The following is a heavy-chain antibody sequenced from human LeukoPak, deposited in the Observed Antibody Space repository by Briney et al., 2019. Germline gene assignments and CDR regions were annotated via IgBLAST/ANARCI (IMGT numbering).Heavy chain of an antibody. J-gene: IGHJ6*04. CDR3: ARDPRGQQLVPLGMDV. V-gene: IGHV1-18*04. CDR2: ISAYNGNT. Sequence: GASVKVSCKASGYTFTSYGISWVRQAPGQGLEWMGWISAYNGNTNYAQKLQGRVTMTTDTSTSTAYMELRSLRSDDTDVYYCARDPRGQQLVPLGMDVWGKGTTVTVSS. CDR1: GYTFTSYG. D-gene: IGHD6-13*01.